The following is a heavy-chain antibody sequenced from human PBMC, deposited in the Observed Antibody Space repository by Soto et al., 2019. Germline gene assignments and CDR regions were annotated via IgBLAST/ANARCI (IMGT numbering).Heavy chain of an antibody. CDR1: GYTFTSYD. CDR2: MNPNSGNT. V-gene: IGHV1-8*01. J-gene: IGHJ3*02. CDR3: ARGTDACDT. Sequence: QVQLVQSGAEVKKPGASVKVSCKASGYTFTSYDINWVRQATGQGLEWMGWMNPNSGNTGYAQKFQGRVTMTRNTAIITADMELRSLKSEDTAVHYWARGTDACDTLGQGSMATVSS.